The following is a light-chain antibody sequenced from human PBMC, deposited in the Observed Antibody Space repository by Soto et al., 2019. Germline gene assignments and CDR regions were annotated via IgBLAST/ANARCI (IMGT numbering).Light chain of an antibody. Sequence: DIQLTQSPSSLSASVGDRVSITCRTSESISNYLNWYQQKPAKAPKLLIYSSSTLQGAVPSRFSGRGSGTDFTLTISGLQPEDSATYYCQRLNSYPINVGGGTKVDIK. CDR3: QRLNSYPIN. J-gene: IGKJ4*01. V-gene: IGKV1-39*01. CDR1: ESISNY. CDR2: SSS.